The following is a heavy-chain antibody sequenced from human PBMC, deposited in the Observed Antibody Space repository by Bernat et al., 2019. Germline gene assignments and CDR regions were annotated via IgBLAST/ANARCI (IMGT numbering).Heavy chain of an antibody. D-gene: IGHD1-1*01. CDR3: TTQSTTLDY. V-gene: IGHV3-15*01. J-gene: IGHJ4*02. CDR1: GFTFSTYW. Sequence: EVQLVESGGGLVQPGGSLRLSCTASGFTFSTYWMTWVRRAPGKGLEWVGRIKSKSDGETTDYAAPVKGRFTISRDDSKNTLYLQMNSLKTEDTAVYYCTTQSTTLDYWGQGTLVTVSP. CDR2: IKSKSDGETT.